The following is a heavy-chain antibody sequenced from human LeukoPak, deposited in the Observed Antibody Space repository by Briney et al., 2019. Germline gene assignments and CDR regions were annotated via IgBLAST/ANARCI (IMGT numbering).Heavy chain of an antibody. J-gene: IGHJ6*04. D-gene: IGHD2-2*01. Sequence: GRSLRLSCAASGFTFSSYGMHWVRQAPGKGLEWMAVISYDGSNKYYADSVKGRFTISRDNSKNTLYLQMNSLRAEDTAVYYCAKGPPYCSSTSCYYYGMDVWGKGTTVTVSS. CDR1: GFTFSSYG. CDR2: ISYDGSNK. V-gene: IGHV3-30*18. CDR3: AKGPPYCSSTSCYYYGMDV.